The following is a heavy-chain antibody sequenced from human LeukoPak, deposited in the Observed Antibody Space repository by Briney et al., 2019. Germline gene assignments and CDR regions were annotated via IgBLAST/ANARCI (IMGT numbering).Heavy chain of an antibody. J-gene: IGHJ6*02. Sequence: GGSLRLSCAASGFTFSSYSMTWVRQAPGKGLEWVSSISSSSSYIYYADSVKGRFTISRDNAKNSLYLQMNSLRDEDTAVYYCARRELLPTYYYYYGMDVWGQGTTVTVSS. CDR2: ISSSSSYI. CDR3: ARRELLPTYYYYYGMDV. CDR1: GFTFSSYS. V-gene: IGHV3-21*01. D-gene: IGHD3-10*01.